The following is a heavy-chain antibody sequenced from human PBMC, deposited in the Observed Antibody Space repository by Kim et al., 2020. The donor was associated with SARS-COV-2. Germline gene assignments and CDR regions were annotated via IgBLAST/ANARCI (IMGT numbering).Heavy chain of an antibody. D-gene: IGHD5-12*01. CDR3: ARDRRWLQLRDFDY. J-gene: IGHJ4*02. V-gene: IGHV4-39*07. Sequence: NPSLKSRVTVSVDTSKNQFSLKLSSVTAADTAVYYCARDRRWLQLRDFDYWGQGTLVTVSS.